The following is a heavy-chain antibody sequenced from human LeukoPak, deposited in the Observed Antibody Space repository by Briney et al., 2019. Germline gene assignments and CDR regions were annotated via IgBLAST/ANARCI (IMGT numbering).Heavy chain of an antibody. D-gene: IGHD3-10*01. Sequence: GGSLRLSCAASGLTLRSYSMNWVGQAPGKGREWVSSISSSSSYIYYADSVKGRFTISRDNAKNSLYLQMNSLRAEDTAVYYCASGSEVVIDYWGQGTLVTVSS. V-gene: IGHV3-21*01. CDR1: GLTLRSYS. J-gene: IGHJ4*02. CDR2: ISSSSSYI. CDR3: ASGSEVVIDY.